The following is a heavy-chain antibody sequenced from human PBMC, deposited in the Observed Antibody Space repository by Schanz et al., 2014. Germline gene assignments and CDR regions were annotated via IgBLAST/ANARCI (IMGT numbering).Heavy chain of an antibody. D-gene: IGHD6-13*01. V-gene: IGHV3-15*01. CDR2: IKSKSDGGTT. CDR1: RFTVTNAW. J-gene: IGHJ5*02. Sequence: EAHLVESGGGLVKPGGSLTLSGAASRFTVTNAWMSWVRQAPGKGLEWVGRIKSKSDGGTTDYAAPVKGRFSISRDDSQSTLYLQMNSLKIEDTAVYYCATASSPVREAGAGSSFHLWGQGTLVTVSP. CDR3: ATASSPVREAGAGSSFHL.